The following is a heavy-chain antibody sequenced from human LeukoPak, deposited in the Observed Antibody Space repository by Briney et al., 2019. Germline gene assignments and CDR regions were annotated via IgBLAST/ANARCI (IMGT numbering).Heavy chain of an antibody. CDR1: VYTFRRYF. CDR3: AREGRAIGDPKDYFYYCYMDV. D-gene: IGHD2-21*01. V-gene: IGHV1-46*01. Sequence: ASVKVSCTASVYTFRRYFMHWVRQSPGQGLECMGIINPTGGSTSSAQKFQGRVMMTSDMSTSTVYMELSSLRSDDTAVYSCAREGRAIGDPKDYFYYCYMDVWGKGTTVSVSS. CDR2: INPTGGST. J-gene: IGHJ6*03.